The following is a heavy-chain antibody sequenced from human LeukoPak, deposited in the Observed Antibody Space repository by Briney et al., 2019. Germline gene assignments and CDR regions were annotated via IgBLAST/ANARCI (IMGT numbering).Heavy chain of an antibody. J-gene: IGHJ5*02. CDR1: GFTFSSYS. V-gene: IGHV3-48*02. D-gene: IGHD2-21*02. CDR3: ARDASGSVVVTASWFDP. Sequence: PGGSLRLSCAASGFTFSSYSMNWVRQAPGKGLEWVSYISSSSSTMYYADSVKGRFTISRDNAKNSLYLQMNSLRDEDTAVYYCARDASGSVVVTASWFDPWGQGTLVTVSS. CDR2: ISSSSSTM.